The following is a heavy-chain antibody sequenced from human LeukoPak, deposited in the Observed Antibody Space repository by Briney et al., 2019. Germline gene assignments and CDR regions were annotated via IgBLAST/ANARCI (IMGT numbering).Heavy chain of an antibody. CDR2: LYHSGAA. J-gene: IGHJ6*03. Sequence: PSDPLSHPCTLSGDSISNYYWTWIRQTPGKGLDWMGNLYHSGAADYNPSLKTRVTTSVDTSKDQFSLSLRSSTAADTAVYFCARLGKAFSMDVWGTGTTVTVSS. CDR1: GDSISNYY. V-gene: IGHV4-59*08. CDR3: ARLGKAFSMDV. D-gene: IGHD3-3*02.